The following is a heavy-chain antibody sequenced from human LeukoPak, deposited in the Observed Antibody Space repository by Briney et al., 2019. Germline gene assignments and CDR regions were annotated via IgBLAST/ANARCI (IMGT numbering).Heavy chain of an antibody. Sequence: GGSLRLSCAASGFTFSSYGMHWVRQAPGKGLEWVAVISYDGSNKYYADSVKGRFTISRDNSKNTLYLQMNSLRAEDTAVYYCAKDVTGSQYYFDYWGQGTLVTVSS. CDR3: AKDVTGSQYYFDY. D-gene: IGHD1-1*01. V-gene: IGHV3-30*18. CDR2: ISYDGSNK. J-gene: IGHJ4*02. CDR1: GFTFSSYG.